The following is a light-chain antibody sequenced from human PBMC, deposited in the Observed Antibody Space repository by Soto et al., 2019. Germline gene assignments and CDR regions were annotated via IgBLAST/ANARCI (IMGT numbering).Light chain of an antibody. CDR3: QQSYSTLWT. CDR1: QSISNY. Sequence: DLQMTQSPSSLSASVGDRVTITCRASQSISNYLNWYQRKPGKAPNLLIYSSSTLPSGVPSRFIGSGSGTDFTLTITSLQPEDFATYYCQQSYSTLWTFGQGTKVEIK. CDR2: SSS. J-gene: IGKJ1*01. V-gene: IGKV1-39*01.